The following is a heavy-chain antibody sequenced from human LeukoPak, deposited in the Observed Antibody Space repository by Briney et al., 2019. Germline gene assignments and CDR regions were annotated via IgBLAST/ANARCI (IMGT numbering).Heavy chain of an antibody. CDR3: ARTPGGYYNWFDP. Sequence: SGPTQVHPTHTLTLPCTFSGFSLSTSGMCVSWIRQPPGKALEWLALIDWDDDKYYSTSLKTRLTISKDTSKSQVVLTMTNMDPVDTATYYCARTPGGYYNWFDPWGQGTLVTVSS. D-gene: IGHD2-21*02. V-gene: IGHV2-70*01. CDR2: IDWDDDK. CDR1: GFSLSTSGMC. J-gene: IGHJ5*02.